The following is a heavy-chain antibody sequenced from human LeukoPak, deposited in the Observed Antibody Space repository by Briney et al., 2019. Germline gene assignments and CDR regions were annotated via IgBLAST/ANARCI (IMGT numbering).Heavy chain of an antibody. CDR1: GFTFSSYW. Sequence: GGSLRLSCAASGFTFSSYWMHWVCQAPGKGLVWVSRINSDGSGTTYADSVKGRFTISRDNAKNTLYLQMNSLRVEDMAVYYCARVGYSSSSFDYWGQGTLVTVSS. V-gene: IGHV3-74*01. CDR2: INSDGSGT. CDR3: ARVGYSSSSFDY. D-gene: IGHD6-6*01. J-gene: IGHJ4*02.